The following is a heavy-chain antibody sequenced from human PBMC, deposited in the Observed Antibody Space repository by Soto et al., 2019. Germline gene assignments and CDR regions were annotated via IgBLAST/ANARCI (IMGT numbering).Heavy chain of an antibody. V-gene: IGHV1-69*06. D-gene: IGHD4-17*01. CDR3: ASEGREDDGDYSAMGYYDYGRDV. CDR1: GGTFSSYA. Sequence: QVQLVQSGAEVKKPGSSVKVSCKASGGTFSSYAISWVRQAPGQGLEWMGGIIPIFGTANYAQKFQGRVTSTADKATSTAYMELSSLRAEDTAVYYCASEGREDDGDYSAMGYYDYGRDVWGQGTTVTVSS. J-gene: IGHJ6*02. CDR2: IIPIFGTA.